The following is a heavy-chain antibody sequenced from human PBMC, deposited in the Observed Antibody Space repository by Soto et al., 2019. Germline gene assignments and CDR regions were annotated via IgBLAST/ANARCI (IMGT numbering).Heavy chain of an antibody. CDR3: ARDRNDFWSGSDY. Sequence: EVQLVESGGGLVQPGGSLRLSCAVSGFTFSSYSLKWGRQAPGQGLEWVSFISSGSSTIYYADSVKGRFTILRDNVKNSLYLEMHSLRDEDTAVYYCARDRNDFWSGSDYWGQGTLVTVSS. CDR2: ISSGSSTI. J-gene: IGHJ4*02. CDR1: GFTFSSYS. D-gene: IGHD3-3*01. V-gene: IGHV3-48*02.